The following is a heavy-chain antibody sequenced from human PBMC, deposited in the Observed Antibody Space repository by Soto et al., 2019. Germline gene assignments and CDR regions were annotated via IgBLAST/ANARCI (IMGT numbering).Heavy chain of an antibody. J-gene: IGHJ5*02. Sequence: SETLSLTCTVSGGSISSGGYYWSWIRQHPGKGLEWIGYIYYSGSTYYNPSLKSRVTISVDTSKNQFSLKLSSVTAADTAVYYCARERVVVPAALNWFDPWGQGTQVTVSS. D-gene: IGHD2-2*01. CDR2: IYYSGST. CDR1: GGSISSGGYY. V-gene: IGHV4-31*03. CDR3: ARERVVVPAALNWFDP.